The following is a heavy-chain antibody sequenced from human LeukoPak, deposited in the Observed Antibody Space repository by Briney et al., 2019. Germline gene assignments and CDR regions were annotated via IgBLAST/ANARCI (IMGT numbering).Heavy chain of an antibody. CDR1: GYTFTSYG. J-gene: IGHJ4*02. CDR2: ISAYNGNT. V-gene: IGHV1-18*01. D-gene: IGHD3-16*02. CDR3: ARGDNLWGTSHYSFDY. Sequence: ASVKVSCKASGYTFTSYGISWVRQAPGQGLEWMGWISAYNGNTNYAQKLQGRVTMTTDTSTSTAYMELRSLRSDDTAVYYCARGDNLWGTSHYSFDYWGQGTLITVSS.